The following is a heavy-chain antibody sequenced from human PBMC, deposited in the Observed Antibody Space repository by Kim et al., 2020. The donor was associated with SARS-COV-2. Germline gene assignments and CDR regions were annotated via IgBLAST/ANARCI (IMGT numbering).Heavy chain of an antibody. CDR2: IKQDGSEK. CDR3: ARDLGYCSSTSCSAPPNFDY. D-gene: IGHD2-2*01. CDR1: GFTFSSYW. Sequence: GGSLRLSCAASGFTFSSYWMSWVRQAPGKGLEWVANIKQDGSEKYYVDSVKGRFTISRDNAKNSLYLQMNSLRAEDTAVYYCARDLGYCSSTSCSAPPNFDYWGQGTLVTVSS. V-gene: IGHV3-7*01. J-gene: IGHJ4*02.